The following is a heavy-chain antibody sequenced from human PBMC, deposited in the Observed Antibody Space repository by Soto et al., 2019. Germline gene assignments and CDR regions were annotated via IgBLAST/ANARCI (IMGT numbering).Heavy chain of an antibody. Sequence: SETLSLTCSVSGDSISNLDYFWAWIRQPPGQALEYIGYIYKSATTYYNPSFESRVAISVDTSKSQFSLNVTSVTAADTAVYFCARGRYCLTGRCFPNWFDPWGQGALVTVSS. CDR3: ARGRYCLTGRCFPNWFDP. V-gene: IGHV4-30-4*01. CDR2: IYKSATT. J-gene: IGHJ5*02. CDR1: GDSISNLDYF. D-gene: IGHD7-27*01.